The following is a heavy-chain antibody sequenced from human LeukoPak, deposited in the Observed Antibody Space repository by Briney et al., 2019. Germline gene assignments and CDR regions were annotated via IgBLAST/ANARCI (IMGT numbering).Heavy chain of an antibody. D-gene: IGHD3-16*01. CDR3: TRGAGWLIDY. CDR2: FHNSGTS. Sequence: SETLSLTWTVSDDSICDYYRGWIRQPPGKGLEWIGYFHNSGTSTYNPSLKSRVTISADTSKNQFSLKLNSLTTADTAVYYCTRGAGWLIDYWGQGILVTVSS. CDR1: DDSICDYY. V-gene: IGHV4-59*01. J-gene: IGHJ4*02.